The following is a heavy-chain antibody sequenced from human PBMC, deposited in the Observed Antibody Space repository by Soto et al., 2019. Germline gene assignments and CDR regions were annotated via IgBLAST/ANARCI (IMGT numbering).Heavy chain of an antibody. V-gene: IGHV4-59*01. Sequence: QVQLQESGPGLVKPSETLSLTCTVSGGSISSYYWNWIRQPPGKGLEWIGYIYYSGSTYYNPSLKSRVTISVDTSKNQFSLKLNSVTAADTAVYYCAREDSSGYYYYGMDVWGQGTTVTVSS. CDR3: AREDSSGYYYYGMDV. CDR2: IYYSGST. D-gene: IGHD3-22*01. J-gene: IGHJ6*02. CDR1: GGSISSYY.